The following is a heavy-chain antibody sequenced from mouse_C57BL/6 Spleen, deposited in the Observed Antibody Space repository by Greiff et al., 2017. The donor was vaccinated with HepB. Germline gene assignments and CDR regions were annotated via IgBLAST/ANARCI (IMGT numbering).Heavy chain of an antibody. CDR3: ARPRGSGAMDY. J-gene: IGHJ4*01. CDR1: GFTFSDYG. V-gene: IGHV5-17*01. D-gene: IGHD1-1*01. CDR2: ISSGSSTI. Sequence: DVKLVESGGGLVKPGGSLKLSCAASGFTFSDYGMHWVRQAPEKGLEWVAYISSGSSTIYYADTVKGRFTISRDNAKNTLFLQMTSLRSEDTAMYYCARPRGSGAMDYWGQGTSVTVSS.